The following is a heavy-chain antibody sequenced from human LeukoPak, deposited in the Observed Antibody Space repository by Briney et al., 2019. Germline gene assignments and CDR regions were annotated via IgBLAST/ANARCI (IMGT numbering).Heavy chain of an antibody. D-gene: IGHD2-2*01. CDR2: INPNGGHT. V-gene: IGHV1-46*01. CDR1: GFTFIGNY. J-gene: IGHJ4*02. CDR3: ARSRDNRGYDVRHLDY. Sequence: ASVEVSCKTGGFTFIGNYLHWVRQAPGQGLEWMGMINPNGGHTDYAQNFQDRVTMTRDMSTSTVYMELSSLRSEDTAVFYCARSRDNRGYDVRHLDYWGQGTLVTVSS.